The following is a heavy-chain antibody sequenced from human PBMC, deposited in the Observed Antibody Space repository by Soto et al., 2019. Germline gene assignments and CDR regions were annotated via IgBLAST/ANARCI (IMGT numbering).Heavy chain of an antibody. D-gene: IGHD3-10*01. J-gene: IGHJ6*03. Sequence: EVQLVESGGGLVKPGGSLRLSCVVSGFTFSSCMNWVRQAPGKGLEWVSSISSGGEYTYYADSVKGRFTISRDNAKNSVYLQINSLTAEDTALYYCARDFKESQYYYYCMDVWGKGTTVTVSS. CDR3: ARDFKESQYYYYCMDV. CDR2: ISSGGEYT. V-gene: IGHV3-21*06. CDR1: GFTFSSC.